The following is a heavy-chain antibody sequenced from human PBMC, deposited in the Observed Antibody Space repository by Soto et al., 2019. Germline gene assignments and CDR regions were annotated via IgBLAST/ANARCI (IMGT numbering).Heavy chain of an antibody. CDR2: ISYDGSNK. CDR3: ARDSSSYGVVDYFDY. D-gene: IGHD4-17*01. J-gene: IGHJ4*02. CDR1: GFTFSSYA. Sequence: GGSLRLSCAASGFTFSSYAMHWVRQAPGKGLEWVAVISYDGSNKYYADSVKGRFTISRDNSKNTLYLQMNSLRAEDTAVYYCARDSSSYGVVDYFDYWGQGTLLTV. V-gene: IGHV3-30-3*01.